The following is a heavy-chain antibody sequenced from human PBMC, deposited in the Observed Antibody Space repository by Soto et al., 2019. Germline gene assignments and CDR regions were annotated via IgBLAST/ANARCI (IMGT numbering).Heavy chain of an antibody. D-gene: IGHD3-10*02. Sequence: QGQLLESGGGVVQPGRSLRLSCAASGLSFSSSAMHWVRQAPGKGLEWVAMISHDGTHDYYGYSVKGRVSVSRDTPHNSLHPPMDSQRVADWAVYCFARNSHLSLFRGWVEPWGQGTLVTVSS. CDR3: ARNSHLSLFRGWVEP. CDR1: GLSFSSSA. V-gene: IGHV3-30-3*01. CDR2: ISHDGTHD. J-gene: IGHJ5*02.